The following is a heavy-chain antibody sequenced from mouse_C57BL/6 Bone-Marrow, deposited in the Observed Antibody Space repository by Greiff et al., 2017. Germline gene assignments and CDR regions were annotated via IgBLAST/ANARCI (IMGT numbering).Heavy chain of an antibody. V-gene: IGHV1-55*01. CDR3: ARESNDVGYYAMDD. J-gene: IGHJ4*01. D-gene: IGHD2-12*01. CDR2: VYPGSGST. CDR1: GYTFTSYW. Sequence: QVQLQQPGAELVKPGASVKMSCKASGYTFTSYWITWVKQRPGQGLEWIGDVYPGSGSTNYNEKFKSKATLTVDTSSSTAYMQLSSPTSEDSAVYYWARESNDVGYYAMDDWGKGTSVTVSS.